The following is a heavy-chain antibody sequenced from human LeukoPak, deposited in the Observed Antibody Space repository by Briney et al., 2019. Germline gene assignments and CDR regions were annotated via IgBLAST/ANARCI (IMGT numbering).Heavy chain of an antibody. Sequence: PGRSLRLFCAASGFTFSSYAMLGVRQSPDKGLQGVAVISYDGSTKYYADSVKGRFTISRDNSKNTLYLQMNTLRVEDTAVYYCARVLSTSCLDNWGQGALVTVSS. CDR3: ARVLSTSCLDN. D-gene: IGHD2-2*01. CDR1: GFTFSSYA. V-gene: IGHV3-30*17. CDR2: ISYDGSTK. J-gene: IGHJ4*02.